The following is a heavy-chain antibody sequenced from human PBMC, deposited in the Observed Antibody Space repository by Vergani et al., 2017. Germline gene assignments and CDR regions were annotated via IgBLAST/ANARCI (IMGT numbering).Heavy chain of an antibody. Sequence: QVQLQESGPGLVKPSETLSLTCTVSGYSISSGYHWGWLRQPPGKGLVWIGSIYHSGSTYYNPSLKSRVTISVDTSKNQFSLKLSSVTAADTAVYYCAREARAYDYVWGSYRYNVDYWGQGTLVTVSS. D-gene: IGHD3-16*02. CDR3: AREARAYDYVWGSYRYNVDY. J-gene: IGHJ4*02. CDR2: IYHSGST. CDR1: GYSISSGYH. V-gene: IGHV4-38-2*02.